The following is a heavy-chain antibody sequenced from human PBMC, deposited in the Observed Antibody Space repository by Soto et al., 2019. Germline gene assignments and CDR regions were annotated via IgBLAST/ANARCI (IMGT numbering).Heavy chain of an antibody. J-gene: IGHJ5*02. CDR3: ARRGRESANWFDP. V-gene: IGHV1-69*06. Sequence: QVQLVQSGAEVKTPGSSVKVSCKASGGTFNSYSIDWLRQAPGQGLEWMGGIIPMSGRPNYAQRFQGRVTFSADKSKNTAYMEVNSLTKEDTAVYYCARRGRESANWFDPWGQGILVTVSS. CDR2: IIPMSGRP. CDR1: GGTFNSYS.